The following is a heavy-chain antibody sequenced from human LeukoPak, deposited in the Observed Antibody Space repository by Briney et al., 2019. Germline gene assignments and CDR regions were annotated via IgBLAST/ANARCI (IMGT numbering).Heavy chain of an antibody. J-gene: IGHJ4*02. D-gene: IGHD6-13*01. Sequence: GGSLRLSCAASGFTFSSYGMHWVRQAPGKGLEWVAFIRYDGSNKYYADSVKGRFTISRDNSKNTLYLQMNSLRPEDTAVYYCAREGSSSWYRFEYWGQGTLVTVSS. V-gene: IGHV3-30*02. CDR2: IRYDGSNK. CDR3: AREGSSSWYRFEY. CDR1: GFTFSSYG.